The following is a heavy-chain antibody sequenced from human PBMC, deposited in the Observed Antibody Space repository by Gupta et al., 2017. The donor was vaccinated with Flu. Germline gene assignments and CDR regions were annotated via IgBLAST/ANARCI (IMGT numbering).Heavy chain of an antibody. CDR3: ATVTSGC. CDR1: GFTFSSSY. CDR2: INPDGSST. V-gene: IGHV3-74*03. D-gene: IGHD4-17*01. Sequence: EMQLVESGGGLVQPGGSLRLSCAASGFTFSSSYVQWARPAPGKGLVWVSRINPDGSSTTYAESVKGRFTISRDNAKNTLYLQMNSLGDDDTAVYYCATVTSGCWGQGTLVTVSS. J-gene: IGHJ4*02.